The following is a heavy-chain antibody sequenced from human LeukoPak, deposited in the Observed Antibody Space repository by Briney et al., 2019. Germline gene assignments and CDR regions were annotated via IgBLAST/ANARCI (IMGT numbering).Heavy chain of an antibody. J-gene: IGHJ6*02. CDR3: ARDLEDTAFSYYYGMDV. Sequence: NPGGSLRLSCAASGFTFSDYYMSWIRQAPGKGLEWVSYISSSGSTIYYADSVKGRFTISRDNAKNSLYLQMNSLRAEDTAVYYCARDLEDTAFSYYYGMDVWGQGTTVTVSS. D-gene: IGHD5-18*01. CDR2: ISSSGSTI. V-gene: IGHV3-11*01. CDR1: GFTFSDYY.